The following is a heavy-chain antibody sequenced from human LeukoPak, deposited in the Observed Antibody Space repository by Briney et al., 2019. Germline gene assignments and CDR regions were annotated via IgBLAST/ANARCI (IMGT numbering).Heavy chain of an antibody. CDR2: IRYDGSYK. Sequence: GGSLRLSCAASEFTFSNYAMHWVRQAPGKGLEWVAFIRYDGSYKDYADSVKGRFTISRDNSKNTLYLQMNRLRAEDTAIYYCVKVPYFDSSGYHGYWGQGTLVTVSS. CDR1: EFTFSNYA. J-gene: IGHJ4*02. CDR3: VKVPYFDSSGYHGY. D-gene: IGHD3-22*01. V-gene: IGHV3-30*02.